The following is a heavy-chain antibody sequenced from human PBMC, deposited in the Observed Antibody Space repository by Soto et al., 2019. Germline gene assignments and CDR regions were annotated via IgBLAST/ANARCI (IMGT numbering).Heavy chain of an antibody. J-gene: IGHJ6*03. CDR3: AKGGYDFWSGPAPYYYYMDV. D-gene: IGHD3-3*01. CDR1: GFTFSSYA. V-gene: IGHV3-23*01. CDR2: ISGSGGST. Sequence: GGSLRLSCAASGFTFSSYAMSWVHQAPGKGLEWVSAISGSGGSTYYADSVKGRFTISRDNSKNTLYLQMNSLRAEDTAVYYCAKGGYDFWSGPAPYYYYMDVWGKGTTVTVSS.